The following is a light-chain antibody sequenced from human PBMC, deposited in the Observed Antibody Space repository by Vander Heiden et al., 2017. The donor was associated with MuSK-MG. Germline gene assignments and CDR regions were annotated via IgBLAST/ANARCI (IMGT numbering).Light chain of an antibody. J-gene: IGKJ5*01. Sequence: DIVLTQSAATLSLSQGERATPSCSDSQSGSSYLAGHQQKPGEAPRHLIYDAANKATAIPARFSGSGCGRDFTLTISNREPEDFAVYYCQQHSNWPPNTFGQGTQLEIK. CDR3: QQHSNWPPNT. CDR1: QSGSSY. CDR2: DAA. V-gene: IGKV3-11*02.